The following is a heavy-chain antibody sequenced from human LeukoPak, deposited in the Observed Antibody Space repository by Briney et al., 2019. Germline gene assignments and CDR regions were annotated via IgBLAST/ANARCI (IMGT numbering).Heavy chain of an antibody. V-gene: IGHV4-61*01. J-gene: IGHJ4*02. Sequence: SETLSLTCTVSGGSISSKSYYWSWIRQPPGKGLEWIGYIYYSGSTNYNPSLKSRVTISVDTSKNQFSLKLSSVTAADTAVYYCARAPRYSSSWIDYWGQGTLVTVSS. CDR2: IYYSGST. CDR1: GGSISSKSYY. D-gene: IGHD6-13*01. CDR3: ARAPRYSSSWIDY.